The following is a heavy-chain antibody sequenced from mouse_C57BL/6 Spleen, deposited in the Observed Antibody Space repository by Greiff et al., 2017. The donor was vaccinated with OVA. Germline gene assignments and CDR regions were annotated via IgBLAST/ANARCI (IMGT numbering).Heavy chain of an antibody. CDR3: ARRSIKSNFRYFDV. V-gene: IGHV1-9*01. J-gene: IGHJ1*03. CDR1: GYTFTGYW. CDR2: LLPGSGST. D-gene: IGHD2-5*01. Sequence: QVQLQQSGAELMKPVASVKLSCKATGYTFTGYWREWVKQRPGHGLEWIGELLPGSGSTNYNEKFKGKATFTADTSSNTAYMQLSSLTTEDSAIYYCARRSIKSNFRYFDVWGTGTTVTVSS.